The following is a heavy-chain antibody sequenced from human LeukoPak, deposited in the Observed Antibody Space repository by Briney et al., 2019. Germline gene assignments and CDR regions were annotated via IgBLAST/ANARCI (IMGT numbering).Heavy chain of an antibody. D-gene: IGHD6-13*01. CDR1: GYTFTIYD. J-gene: IGHJ4*02. CDR3: ARGRPSTSLSSSWYVFKRKGYYFDY. Sequence: ASVNVSFKASGYTFTIYDINWVRQATGQGLEWMGWMNPNSGNTGYAQKFQGRVTMTRNTSISTAYMELSSLRSEDTAVYYCARGRPSTSLSSSWYVFKRKGYYFDYWGQGTLVTVSS. CDR2: MNPNSGNT. V-gene: IGHV1-8*01.